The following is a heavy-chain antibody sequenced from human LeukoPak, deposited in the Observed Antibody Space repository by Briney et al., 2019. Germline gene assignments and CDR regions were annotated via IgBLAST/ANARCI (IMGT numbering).Heavy chain of an antibody. CDR2: LYYSGST. CDR1: GGSISSSSYY. Sequence: SETLSLTCTVSGGSISSSSYYWGWIRQPPGKGLEWIGSLYYSGSTYYNPSLKSRVTISVDTSKNQFSLELSSVTAADTAVYYCASRYGDYYFDYWGQGTLVTVSS. J-gene: IGHJ4*02. CDR3: ASRYGDYYFDY. V-gene: IGHV4-39*07. D-gene: IGHD4-17*01.